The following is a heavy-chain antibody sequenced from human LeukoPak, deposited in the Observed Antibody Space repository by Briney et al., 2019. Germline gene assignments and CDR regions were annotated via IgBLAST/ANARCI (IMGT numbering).Heavy chain of an antibody. Sequence: SQTLSLTCTVSGGSISSGSYYWSWIRQPAGKGLEWIGRIYTSGSTNYNPSLKSRVTISVDTSKNQFSLKLSSVTAADTAVYYCASPYYDILTGSPEAFDIWGQGTMVTVSS. CDR3: ASPYYDILTGSPEAFDI. J-gene: IGHJ3*02. D-gene: IGHD3-9*01. V-gene: IGHV4-61*02. CDR1: GGSISSGSYY. CDR2: IYTSGST.